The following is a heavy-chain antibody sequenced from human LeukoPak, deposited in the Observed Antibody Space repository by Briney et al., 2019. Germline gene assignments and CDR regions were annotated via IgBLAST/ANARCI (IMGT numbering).Heavy chain of an antibody. CDR3: ARHSGWIAASISTRDWFDP. Sequence: SETLSLTCAASGSSISSTYYWGWLRRPPRKVLEWIVSTHHSETSYYNPSLKSRVTTSVDTSKNQFSLRLSSVTAADTAVYYWARHSGWIAASISTRDWFDPWGQGALVTVSS. V-gene: IGHV4-38-2*01. D-gene: IGHD6-6*01. CDR2: THHSETS. J-gene: IGHJ5*02. CDR1: GSSISSTYY.